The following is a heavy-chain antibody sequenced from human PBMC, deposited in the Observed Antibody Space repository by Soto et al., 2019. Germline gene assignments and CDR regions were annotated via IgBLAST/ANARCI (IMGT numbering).Heavy chain of an antibody. CDR1: GFTFSSYS. V-gene: IGHV3-21*01. CDR2: ISSSSSYI. CDR3: ATRIASPKSVPFDP. Sequence: EVQLVESGGGLVKPGGSLRLSCAASGFTFSSYSMNWVRQAPGKGLEWVSSISSSSSYIYYADSVKGRFTISRDNAKNSLYLQMNSLRAEATSVYYCATRIASPKSVPFDPWGQGTLVTVSS. D-gene: IGHD6-13*01. J-gene: IGHJ5*02.